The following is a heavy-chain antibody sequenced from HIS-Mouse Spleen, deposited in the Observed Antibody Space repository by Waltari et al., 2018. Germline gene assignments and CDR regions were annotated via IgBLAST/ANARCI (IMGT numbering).Heavy chain of an antibody. CDR1: GFSLSTSGMC. D-gene: IGHD6-19*01. J-gene: IGHJ4*02. Sequence: QVTLRESGPALVKPTQTLTLTCTFFGFSLSTSGMCVSWIRQPPGKALEWLARIDWDNDKYYSTSRKTRLTISRDTSKNQVVLTMTNMDPLDTATYYCARIAEGYTSGWYAFDYWGQGTLVTVSS. CDR3: ARIAEGYTSGWYAFDY. V-gene: IGHV2-70*15. CDR2: IDWDNDK.